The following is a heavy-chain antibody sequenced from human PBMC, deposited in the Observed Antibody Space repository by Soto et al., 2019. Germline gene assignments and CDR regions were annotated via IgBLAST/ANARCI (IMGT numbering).Heavy chain of an antibody. Sequence: PGGSLRLSCSASGLSFGIYTISWFRQAPGKGLEWVGFIRSEAYGGTTEYAASVKGRFTISRDDSKGIAYLQMNSLKTEDTAVYYCCSPKPSYATSLYYFDNWGQGTLVTVSS. CDR1: GLSFGIYT. CDR2: IRSEAYGGTT. J-gene: IGHJ4*02. D-gene: IGHD2-2*01. V-gene: IGHV3-49*03. CDR3: CSPKPSYATSLYYFDN.